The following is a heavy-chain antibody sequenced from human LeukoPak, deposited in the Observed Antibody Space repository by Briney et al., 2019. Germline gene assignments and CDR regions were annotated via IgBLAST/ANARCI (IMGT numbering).Heavy chain of an antibody. CDR2: INHSGST. V-gene: IGHV4-34*01. CDR1: IESFSGYY. D-gene: IGHD2-21*02. Sequence: PSETLSLTCAVYIESFSGYYWTWLRQPPGKGLEWIGEINHSGSTNYNPSLKRRVTISADTSKNQFSLTLSSVTAADTAMYYCARVRGDLPIDFWGQGNLVTVSS. J-gene: IGHJ4*02. CDR3: ARVRGDLPIDF.